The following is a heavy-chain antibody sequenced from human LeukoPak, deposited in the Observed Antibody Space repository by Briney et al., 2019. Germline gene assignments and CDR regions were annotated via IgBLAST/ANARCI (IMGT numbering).Heavy chain of an antibody. V-gene: IGHV1-69*05. CDR2: IIPIFGTA. CDR1: GGTFSSYA. Sequence: SVKVSCKASGGTFSSYAISWVRQAPGQGLEWMGRIIPIFGTANYAQKFQCRVTITTDESTSTAYMELSSLRSEDTAVYYCGARHYYYMDVWGKGTTVTVSS. CDR3: GARHYYYMDV. J-gene: IGHJ6*03.